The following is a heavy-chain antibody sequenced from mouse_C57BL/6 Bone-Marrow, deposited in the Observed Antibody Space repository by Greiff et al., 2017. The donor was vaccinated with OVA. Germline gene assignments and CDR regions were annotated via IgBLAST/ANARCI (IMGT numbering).Heavy chain of an antibody. D-gene: IGHD1-3*01. CDR1: GYTFTSYW. CDR3: AREYYSGPWFAD. Sequence: QVQLQQPGAELVKPGASVRLSCKASGYTFTSYWMHWVKQRPGQGLEWIGMIHPNSGSTNYNEKFKSKATLTVDKSSSTAYMQLSSLTSEDSAVYDYAREYYSGPWFADWGQGTPVTVSA. CDR2: IHPNSGST. J-gene: IGHJ3*01. V-gene: IGHV1-64*01.